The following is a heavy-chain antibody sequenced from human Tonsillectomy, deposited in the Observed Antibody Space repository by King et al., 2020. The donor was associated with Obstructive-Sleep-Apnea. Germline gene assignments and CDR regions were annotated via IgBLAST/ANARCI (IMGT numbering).Heavy chain of an antibody. D-gene: IGHD3-10*01. V-gene: IGHV4-4*02. Sequence: QLQESGPGLVKPSGTLSLTCAVSGGSISSRNWWGWVRQSPGKGLEWIGETYHSGSTNYKPTLKSRVTISVDKSKNQFSLKLSSVSAADTAVYYCARSLTRVRGILRGMDVWGQGTTVTVSS. CDR2: TYHSGST. CDR3: ARSLTRVRGILRGMDV. J-gene: IGHJ6*02. CDR1: GGSISSRNW.